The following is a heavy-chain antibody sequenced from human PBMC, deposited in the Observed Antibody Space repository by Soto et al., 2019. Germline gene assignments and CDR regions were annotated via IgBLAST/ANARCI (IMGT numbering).Heavy chain of an antibody. J-gene: IGHJ4*02. CDR3: ARDARDRYYYDSSGYYLFDY. Sequence: QVQLVQSGAEVKKPGSSVKVSCKASGGTFSSYAISWVRQAPGQGLEWMGGIIPIFGTANYAQKFQGRVTITADESTSIAYMELSSLRSEDTAVYYCARDARDRYYYDSSGYYLFDYWGQGTLVTVSS. V-gene: IGHV1-69*01. D-gene: IGHD3-22*01. CDR2: IIPIFGTA. CDR1: GGTFSSYA.